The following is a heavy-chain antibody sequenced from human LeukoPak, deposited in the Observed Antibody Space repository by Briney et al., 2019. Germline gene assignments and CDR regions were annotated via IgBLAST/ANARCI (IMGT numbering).Heavy chain of an antibody. CDR2: IYTSGST. D-gene: IGHD2-2*01. J-gene: IGHJ4*02. CDR3: ARGGGKYQLLLDY. CDR1: GGPISSYY. V-gene: IGHV4-4*07. Sequence: SETLSLTCTVSGGPISSYYWSWIRRPAGKGLEWIGRIYTSGSTNYNPSLKSRVTMSVDTSKNQFSLKLSSVTAADTAVYYCARGGGKYQLLLDYWGQGTLVTVSS.